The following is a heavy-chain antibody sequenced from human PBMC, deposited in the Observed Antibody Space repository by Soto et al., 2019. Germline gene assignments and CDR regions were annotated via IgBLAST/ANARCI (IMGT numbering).Heavy chain of an antibody. D-gene: IGHD1-26*01. Sequence: PPETLSLTCTVSGGSISSYYWSWIRQPPGKGLEWIGYIYYSGSTNYNPSLKSRVTISVDTSKNQFSLKLSSVTAADTAVYYCARRGGPYYYYYMDVWGKGTTVTVSS. CDR2: IYYSGST. CDR3: ARRGGPYYYYYMDV. V-gene: IGHV4-59*08. J-gene: IGHJ6*03. CDR1: GGSISSYY.